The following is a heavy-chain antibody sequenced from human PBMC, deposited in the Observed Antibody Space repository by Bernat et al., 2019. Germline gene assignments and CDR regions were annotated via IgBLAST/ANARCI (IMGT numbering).Heavy chain of an antibody. CDR1: GGSFSGYY. Sequence: QVQLQQWGAGLLKPSETLSLTCAVYGGSFSGYYWSWIRQPPGKGLEWIGEINHSGSTNYNPSLKSRVTISVDTSKNQFSLKLSSVTAADTAVYYCARGLSHYRPDYWGQGTLVAVSS. D-gene: IGHD2/OR15-2a*01. CDR2: INHSGST. V-gene: IGHV4-34*01. CDR3: ARGLSHYRPDY. J-gene: IGHJ4*02.